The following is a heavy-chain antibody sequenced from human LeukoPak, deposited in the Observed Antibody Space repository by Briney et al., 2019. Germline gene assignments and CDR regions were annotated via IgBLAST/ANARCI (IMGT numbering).Heavy chain of an antibody. CDR2: VSGSGTKT. V-gene: IGHV3-23*01. CDR1: GFSLSRYT. D-gene: IGHD3-22*01. CDR3: AKPVLQYYDSSGYHPDWYFDL. J-gene: IGHJ2*01. Sequence: PGGSLRLSCEGSGFSLSRYTMSWVRQAPGQGLEWVSAVSGSGTKTYYADSVKGRFTLSSDNSKNALYLQLSSLSPEDTAVYYSAKPVLQYYDSSGYHPDWYFDLWGRGTLVTVSS.